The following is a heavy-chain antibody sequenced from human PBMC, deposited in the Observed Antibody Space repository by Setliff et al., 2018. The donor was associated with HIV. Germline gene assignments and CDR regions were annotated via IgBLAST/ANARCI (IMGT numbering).Heavy chain of an antibody. V-gene: IGHV3-30*02. CDR1: GFTFSAHG. J-gene: IGHJ3*02. CDR2: INYDESSE. D-gene: IGHD1-7*01. CDR3: AKDGDYSNWDYDAFDM. Sequence: GGSLRLSCAASGFTFSAHGMHWVRQAPGKGLEWVAFINYDESSEYYVDSVKGRVTISRDNSKNTVDLQMNSLRAEDTAVYYCAKDGDYSNWDYDAFDMWGQGTMVTVSS.